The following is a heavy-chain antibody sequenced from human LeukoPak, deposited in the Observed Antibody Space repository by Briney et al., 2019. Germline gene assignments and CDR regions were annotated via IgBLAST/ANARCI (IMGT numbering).Heavy chain of an antibody. CDR1: GGSLSGYY. CDR3: ARQGSGTSYYYYTFPY. CDR2: INHSGNT. J-gene: IGHJ4*02. D-gene: IGHD1-26*01. V-gene: IGHV4-34*01. Sequence: SETLSPTCAVYGGSLSGYYWSWIRQPPGKGLEWIGEINHSGNTNYNPSLKSRVTMSVDTSKNHFYLELSSVTAADTAVYYCARQGSGTSYYYYTFPYWGQGTLVTVSS.